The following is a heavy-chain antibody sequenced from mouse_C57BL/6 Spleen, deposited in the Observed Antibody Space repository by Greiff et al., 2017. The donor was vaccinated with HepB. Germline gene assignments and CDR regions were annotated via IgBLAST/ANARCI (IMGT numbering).Heavy chain of an antibody. D-gene: IGHD5-1-1*01. V-gene: IGHV5-17*01. CDR2: ISSGSSTN. J-gene: IGHJ3*01. Sequence: EVMLVESGGGLVKPGGSLKLSCAASGFTFSDYAMHWVRQAPEKGLEWVAYISSGSSTNYYADTVKGRFTISRDNASNTLFLRMTSLRSEDTAMYYAARGGYPPLLAYWGQGTPVTVSA. CDR3: ARGGYPPLLAY. CDR1: GFTFSDYA.